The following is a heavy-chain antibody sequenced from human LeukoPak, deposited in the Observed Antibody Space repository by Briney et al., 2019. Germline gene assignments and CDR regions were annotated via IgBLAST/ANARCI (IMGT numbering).Heavy chain of an antibody. CDR3: AEAATQTGSNYYFDY. V-gene: IGHV3-21*01. J-gene: IGHJ4*02. D-gene: IGHD2-15*01. Sequence: PGGSLRLSCAASGFTFSSYSMNWVRQAPGKGLEWVSSISSSSSYIYYADSVKGRFTISRDNAKNSLYLQMNSLRAEDTAVYYCAEAATQTGSNYYFDYWGQGTLVTVSS. CDR2: ISSSSSYI. CDR1: GFTFSSYS.